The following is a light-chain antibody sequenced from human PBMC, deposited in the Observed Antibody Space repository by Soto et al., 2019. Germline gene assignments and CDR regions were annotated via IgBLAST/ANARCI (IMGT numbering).Light chain of an antibody. J-gene: IGLJ1*01. CDR3: SSYTTTGTQV. CDR2: DVS. CDR1: TSDVGGFDY. Sequence: QSALTQPASVSGSPGQSITISCTGTTSDVGGFDYVSWYKQHPGKAPKLMIYDVSNRPSGLSDRFSGSKSGNTASLTISGLQAEDEADYYCSSYTTTGTQVFGSGTKVTVL. V-gene: IGLV2-14*03.